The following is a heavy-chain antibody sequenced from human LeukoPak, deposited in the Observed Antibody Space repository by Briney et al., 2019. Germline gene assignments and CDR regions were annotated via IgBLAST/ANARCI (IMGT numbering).Heavy chain of an antibody. V-gene: IGHV3-74*03. CDR2: IHPDGSIT. Sequence: GGSLRLSCVGSGFTISNDCMHWVRQAPGTGLVWVSRIHPDGSITTYADSVKGRFTISRDNAKNTLYLQMNSLRAEDTAVYYCAPQQTYSPYNWFDPWGQGTLVTVSS. J-gene: IGHJ5*02. CDR3: APQQTYSPYNWFDP. CDR1: GFTISNDC. D-gene: IGHD5-12*01.